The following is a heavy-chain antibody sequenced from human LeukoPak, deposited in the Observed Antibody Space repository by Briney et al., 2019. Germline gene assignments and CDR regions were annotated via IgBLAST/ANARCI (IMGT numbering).Heavy chain of an antibody. D-gene: IGHD5-18*01. Sequence: PSEILSLTCTVSGGPISSYYWSWIRQPPGQGLGWSGYIYYSGSTNYIPSLKSRVTISVDTSKNQFSLKLSSVAAADTAVYYCARGRGYSYGSWYFDLWGRGTLVTVSS. V-gene: IGHV4-59*01. J-gene: IGHJ2*01. CDR3: ARGRGYSYGSWYFDL. CDR1: GGPISSYY. CDR2: IYYSGST.